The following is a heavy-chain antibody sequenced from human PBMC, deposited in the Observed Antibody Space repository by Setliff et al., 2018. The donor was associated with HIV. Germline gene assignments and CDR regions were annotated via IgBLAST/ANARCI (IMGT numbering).Heavy chain of an antibody. D-gene: IGHD3-9*01. Sequence: SETLSLTCSVSGGSITGYYWSWIRQPAGKDMEWIGRSGDTIYNPSLESRVTISVDTSRNQFSLRLSSVTAADTAVYYCAGLLEGPDYSSDFRYFDWFPDVWGQGTLVTVSS. CDR3: AGLLEGPDYSSDFRYFDWFPDV. CDR2: SGDT. CDR1: GGSITGYY. V-gene: IGHV4-4*07. J-gene: IGHJ4*02.